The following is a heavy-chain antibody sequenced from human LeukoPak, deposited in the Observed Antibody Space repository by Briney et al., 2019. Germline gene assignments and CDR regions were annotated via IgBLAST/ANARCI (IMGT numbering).Heavy chain of an antibody. Sequence: GGSLRLSCAASGLTFSSYSMNWVRQAPGKGLEWVSSISSSSSYIYYADSVKGRFTISRDNSKNTLYLQMNSLRAEDTAVYYCARDGKLMVRGVTAYYYYYMDVWGKATTVTVSS. CDR1: GLTFSSYS. V-gene: IGHV3-21*01. CDR3: ARDGKLMVRGVTAYYYYYMDV. D-gene: IGHD3-10*01. J-gene: IGHJ6*03. CDR2: ISSSSSYI.